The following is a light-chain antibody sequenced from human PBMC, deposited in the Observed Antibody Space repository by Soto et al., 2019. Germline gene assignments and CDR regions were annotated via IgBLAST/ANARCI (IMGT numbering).Light chain of an antibody. CDR3: ISYAGSNNLV. V-gene: IGLV2-8*01. Sequence: QSVLTQPPSASGSPGQSVTISCTGTSSDVGGYNYVSWYQQHPGKAPKLMIYEVTKRPSGVPDRFSGSKSGNTASLTVSGLQANDEADYYCISYAGSNNLVFGGGTKVTVL. CDR2: EVT. CDR1: SSDVGGYNY. J-gene: IGLJ2*01.